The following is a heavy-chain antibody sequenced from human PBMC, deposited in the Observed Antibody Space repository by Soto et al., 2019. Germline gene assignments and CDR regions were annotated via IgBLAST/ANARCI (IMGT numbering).Heavy chain of an antibody. D-gene: IGHD3-22*01. CDR3: AIDSSYYDSSGYLVGPAEYFQH. CDR1: GFTFSSYS. V-gene: IGHV3-21*01. CDR2: ISSSSSYI. J-gene: IGHJ1*01. Sequence: GGSLRLSCAASGFTFSSYSMNWVRQAPGKGLEWVSSISSSSSYIYYADSVKGRFTISRDNAKNSLYLQMNSLRAEDTAVYYCAIDSSYYDSSGYLVGPAEYFQHWGQGTLVTVSS.